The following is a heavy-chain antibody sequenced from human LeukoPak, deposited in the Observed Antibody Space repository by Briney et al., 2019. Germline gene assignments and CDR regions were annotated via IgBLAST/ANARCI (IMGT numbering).Heavy chain of an antibody. CDR2: INHSGST. CDR1: GGSISSSSYY. Sequence: PSETLSLTCTVSGGSISSSSYYWSWIRQPPGKGLEWIGEINHSGSTNYNPSLKSRVTISVDTSKNQFSLKLSSVTAADTAVYYCARANDAFDIWGQGTMVTVSS. V-gene: IGHV4-39*07. CDR3: ARANDAFDI. J-gene: IGHJ3*02.